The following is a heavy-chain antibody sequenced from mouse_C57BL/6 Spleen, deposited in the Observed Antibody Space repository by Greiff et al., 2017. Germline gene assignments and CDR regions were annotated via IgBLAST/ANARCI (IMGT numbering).Heavy chain of an antibody. D-gene: IGHD2-1*01. J-gene: IGHJ1*03. CDR3: ARGDGNSWYFDF. CDR2: IHPNSGST. V-gene: IGHV1-64*01. Sequence: QVHVKQSGAELVKPGASVKLSCKASGYTFTSYWMHWVKQRPGQGLEWIGMIHPNSGSTNYNEKFKSKATLTVDKSSSTAYMQLSSLTSEDSAVYYCARGDGNSWYFDFWGTGTTVTVSS. CDR1: GYTFTSYW.